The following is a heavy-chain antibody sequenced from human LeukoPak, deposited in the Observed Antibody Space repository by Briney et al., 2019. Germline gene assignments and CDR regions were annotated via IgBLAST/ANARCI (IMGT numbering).Heavy chain of an antibody. V-gene: IGHV4-39*02. CDR3: AREPHYDFWSGYFANYYGMDV. J-gene: IGHJ6*02. CDR1: GGSISSSSYY. D-gene: IGHD3-3*01. Sequence: PSETLSLTCTVSGGSISSSSYYWGWIRQPPGKGLEWIGSIYYSGSTYYNPSLKSRVTISVDTSKNQFSLKLSSVTAADTAVYYCAREPHYDFWSGYFANYYGMDVWGQGTTVTVSS. CDR2: IYYSGST.